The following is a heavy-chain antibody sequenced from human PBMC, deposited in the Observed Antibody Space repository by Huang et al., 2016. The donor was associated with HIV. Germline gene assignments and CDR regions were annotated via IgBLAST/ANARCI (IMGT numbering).Heavy chain of an antibody. V-gene: IGHV1-2*02. D-gene: IGHD2-21*01. Sequence: QVQLVQSGAEVGEPGASVNVSCKASGYTFTGYYIHWVRQAPGQGLEWMGWINPNRGGTNYAQKFQGRVTMTRDTSINTAYMELSRLRSDDTAVYYCAKAGRVIVGAREFFQHWGQGTLVIVSS. CDR3: AKAGRVIVGAREFFQH. J-gene: IGHJ1*01. CDR1: GYTFTGYY. CDR2: INPNRGGT.